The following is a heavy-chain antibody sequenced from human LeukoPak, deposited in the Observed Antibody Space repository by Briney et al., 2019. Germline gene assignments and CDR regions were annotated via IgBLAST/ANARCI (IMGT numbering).Heavy chain of an antibody. D-gene: IGHD3-10*01. J-gene: IGHJ5*02. Sequence: SETLSLTCTVSGGSISSYYWSWIRQPPGKVLEWIGYIYYSGSTNYNPSLKSRVTISVDTSKNQFSLKLSSVTAADTAVYYCASNMGSGSYYKGYNWFDPWGQGTLVTVSS. CDR1: GGSISSYY. V-gene: IGHV4-59*01. CDR3: ASNMGSGSYYKGYNWFDP. CDR2: IYYSGST.